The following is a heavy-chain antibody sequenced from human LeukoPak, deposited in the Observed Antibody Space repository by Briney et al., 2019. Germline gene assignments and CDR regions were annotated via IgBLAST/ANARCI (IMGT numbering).Heavy chain of an antibody. Sequence: SVKVSCKASGGTFSSYAISWVRQAPGQGLEWMGGIIPIFGTANYAQKFQGRVTMTEDTSTDTAYMELSSLRSEDTAVYYCATGTVVVPAAMGYWGQGTLVTVSS. CDR2: IIPIFGTA. CDR3: ATGTVVVPAAMGY. J-gene: IGHJ4*02. V-gene: IGHV1-69*06. CDR1: GGTFSSYA. D-gene: IGHD2-2*01.